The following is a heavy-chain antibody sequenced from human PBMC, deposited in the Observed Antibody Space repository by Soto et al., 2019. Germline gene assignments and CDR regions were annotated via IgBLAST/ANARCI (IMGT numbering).Heavy chain of an antibody. CDR2: IYYSGST. CDR1: GGSISSGGYY. D-gene: IGHD3-10*01. CDR3: ARGATEGSGSYIWFDP. V-gene: IGHV4-31*03. Sequence: QVQLQESGPGLVKPSQTLSLTCTVSGGSISSGGYYWSWIRQHPGKGLEWIGYIYYSGSTYYNPSLKSRVTISVDTSKKQFSLKLSSVTAADTAVYYCARGATEGSGSYIWFDPWGQGTLVTVSS. J-gene: IGHJ5*02.